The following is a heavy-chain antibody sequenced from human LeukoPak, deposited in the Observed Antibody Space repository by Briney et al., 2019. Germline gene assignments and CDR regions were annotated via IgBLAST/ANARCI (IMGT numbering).Heavy chain of an antibody. CDR3: ARLRGYCSGGSCFPPDY. CDR1: GFTFSSYW. CDR2: IKQDGSEK. V-gene: IGHV3-7*01. Sequence: GGSQRLSCAASGFTFSSYWMTWVRQTPGKGLECVANIKQDGSEKYYVGSVKGRFTISRDNAKNSLYLQMNSLRVEDTSVYYCARLRGYCSGGSCFPPDYWGQGTQVTVSS. D-gene: IGHD2-15*01. J-gene: IGHJ4*02.